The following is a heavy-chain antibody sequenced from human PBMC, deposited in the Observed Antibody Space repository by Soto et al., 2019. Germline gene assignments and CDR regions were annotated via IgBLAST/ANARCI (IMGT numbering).Heavy chain of an antibody. J-gene: IGHJ5*02. CDR1: GGSISSGGYY. V-gene: IGHV4-31*03. D-gene: IGHD2-15*01. CDR2: IYYSGST. CDR3: ARVRYCSGGSCYPRFDP. Sequence: QVQLQESGPGLVKPSQTLSLTCTVSGGSISSGGYYWSWIRQHPGKGLEWIGYIYYSGSTYYNPSLKRRVTISVDTFKNQFSLKLSSVTAADTAVYYCARVRYCSGGSCYPRFDPWGQGTLVTVSS.